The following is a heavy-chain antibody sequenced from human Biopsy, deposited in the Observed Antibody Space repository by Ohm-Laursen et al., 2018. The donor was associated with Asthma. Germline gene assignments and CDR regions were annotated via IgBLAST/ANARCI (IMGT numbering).Heavy chain of an antibody. D-gene: IGHD3-10*01. CDR1: GYTFNSAG. CDR2: ISVYNGNT. CDR3: ARAVDYSHYYGIDV. V-gene: IGHV1-18*01. Sequence: ASVKVSCKTSGYTFNSAGITWVRQAPGQGLERLGWISVYNGNTKVAQKLQDRVTMITDTSTSTAYMELRSLRSDDTAVYFCARAVDYSHYYGIDVWGQGTTVTVS. J-gene: IGHJ6*02.